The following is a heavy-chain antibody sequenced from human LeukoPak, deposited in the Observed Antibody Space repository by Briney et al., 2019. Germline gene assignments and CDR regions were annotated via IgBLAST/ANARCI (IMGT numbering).Heavy chain of an antibody. V-gene: IGHV3-23*01. CDR1: GFTFSNYA. CDR3: ANGKGVAVAVGT. D-gene: IGHD6-19*01. J-gene: IGHJ5*02. Sequence: QSGGSLRLSCAASGFTFSNYAMSWVRQAPGKGLEWVSVISGSGGSTYYADSVEGRFTISRDNSKNTLYLQMNSLRAEDTAVYYCANGKGVAVAVGTWGQGTLVTVSS. CDR2: ISGSGGST.